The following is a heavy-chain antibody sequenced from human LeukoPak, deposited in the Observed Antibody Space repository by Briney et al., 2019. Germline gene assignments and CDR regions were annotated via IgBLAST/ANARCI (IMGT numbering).Heavy chain of an antibody. CDR1: GFTFDDYA. CDR2: VSWNSGSI. CDR3: AKDYYDSSGYYYREGYFDY. D-gene: IGHD3-22*01. Sequence: SVGCPRVSCAASGFTFDDYAIHRVRQAPGEGLEWVSGVSWNSGSIGYADSVKGRFTISRDNANNSLYLQMNSLRAEETALYYCAKDYYDSSGYYYREGYFDYWGQGTLVTVSS. J-gene: IGHJ4*02. V-gene: IGHV3-9*01.